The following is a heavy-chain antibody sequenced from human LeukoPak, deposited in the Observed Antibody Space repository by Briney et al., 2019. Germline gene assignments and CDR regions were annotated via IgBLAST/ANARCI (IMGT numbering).Heavy chain of an antibody. CDR1: GGSISSYY. V-gene: IGHV4-59*08. D-gene: IGHD2-2*01. Sequence: NPSETLSLTCTVSGGSISSYYWSWIRQPPGKGLEWIGYIYYSGSTNYNPSLKSRVTISVDTSKNQFSLKLSSVTAADTAVYYCARLRYCSSTSCSDFDYWGQGTLVTVSS. J-gene: IGHJ4*02. CDR3: ARLRYCSSTSCSDFDY. CDR2: IYYSGST.